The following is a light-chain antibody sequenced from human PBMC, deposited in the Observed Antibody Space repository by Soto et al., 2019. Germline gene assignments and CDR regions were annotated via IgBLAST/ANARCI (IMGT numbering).Light chain of an antibody. CDR1: SNDVGGYNF. CDR3: GPYAASYPSV. CDR2: DVS. Sequence: QSVLTQPRSVSGSPGQSVTISCTGASNDVGGYNFVSWYQQHPGKAPRLMIYDVSERPSGVPDRFSGSKSGNTASLTISGLQSEEGAVYYAGPYAASYPSVFGGGTNLPVL. V-gene: IGLV2-11*01. J-gene: IGLJ3*02.